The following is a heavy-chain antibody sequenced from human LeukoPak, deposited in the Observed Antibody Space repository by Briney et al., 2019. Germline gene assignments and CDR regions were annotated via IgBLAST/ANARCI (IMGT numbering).Heavy chain of an antibody. V-gene: IGHV1-18*01. J-gene: IGHJ3*02. D-gene: IGHD3-22*01. CDR3: ARDYYDSSGYDAFDI. Sequence: ASVKVSCRASGYTFTSYGISWVRQAPGQGLEWMGWISAYNGNTNYAQKLQGRVTMTTDTSTSTAYMELRSLRSDDTAVYYCARDYYDSSGYDAFDIWGQGTMVTVSS. CDR1: GYTFTSYG. CDR2: ISAYNGNT.